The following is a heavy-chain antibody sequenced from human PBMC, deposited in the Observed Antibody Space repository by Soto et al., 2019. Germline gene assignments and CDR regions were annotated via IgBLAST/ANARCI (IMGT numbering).Heavy chain of an antibody. D-gene: IGHD5-18*01. CDR1: GFTFDDYA. J-gene: IGHJ4*01. CDR3: AKDIGNQIQLDH. V-gene: IGHV3-9*01. CDR2: ISGNSGNI. Sequence: GGSLRLSCAASGFTFDDYAMYWVRQTPGKGLEWVSGISGNSGNIGYADSVKGRFTISRDNAKNSLYLQMDSLRAEDSGLYYCAKDIGNQIQLDHWGNGTLVTVS.